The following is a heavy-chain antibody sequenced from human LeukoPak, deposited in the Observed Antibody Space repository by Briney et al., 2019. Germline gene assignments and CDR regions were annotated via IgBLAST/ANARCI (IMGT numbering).Heavy chain of an antibody. D-gene: IGHD4-17*01. V-gene: IGHV3-21*01. CDR2: ISSSSSYI. CDR1: GFTFSSYS. Sequence: GGSLRLSCAASGFTFSSYSMNWVRQAPGKGLEWVSPISSSSSYIYYADSVKGRFTISRDNAKNSLYLQMNSLRAEDTAVYYCARGATVTTGIYYYYYMDVWGKGTTVTISS. CDR3: ARGATVTTGIYYYYYMDV. J-gene: IGHJ6*03.